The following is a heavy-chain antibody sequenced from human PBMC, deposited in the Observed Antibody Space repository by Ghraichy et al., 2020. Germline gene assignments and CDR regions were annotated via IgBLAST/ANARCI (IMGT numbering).Heavy chain of an antibody. CDR3: ARTTIFGVVSKGPDAFDI. J-gene: IGHJ3*02. V-gene: IGHV1-8*01. Sequence: ASVKVSCKASGYSFTSYDINWVRQATGQGLEWMGWMNPNSGNTGYAQKFQGRVTMTRNTSISTAYMELSSLRSEDTAVYYCARTTIFGVVSKGPDAFDIWGQGTMVTVSS. CDR2: MNPNSGNT. CDR1: GYSFTSYD. D-gene: IGHD3-3*01.